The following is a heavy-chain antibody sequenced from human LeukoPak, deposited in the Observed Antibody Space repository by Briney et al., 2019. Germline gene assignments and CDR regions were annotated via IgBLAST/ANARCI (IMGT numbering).Heavy chain of an antibody. CDR3: GREDRIVLGNDAFDI. Sequence: GGSLRLSCAASGFTVSNYWMNWVRQAPGKGLVWISRISSDGRTISYADSVKGRFTISRDNAKNTLSLQMNSLRGEDTAVYYCGREDRIVLGNDAFDIWGQGTMVTVSS. D-gene: IGHD2-8*01. CDR1: GFTVSNYW. V-gene: IGHV3-74*01. CDR2: ISSDGRTI. J-gene: IGHJ3*02.